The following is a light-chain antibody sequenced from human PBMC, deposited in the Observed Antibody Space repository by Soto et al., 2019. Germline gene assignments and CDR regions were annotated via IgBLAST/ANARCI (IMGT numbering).Light chain of an antibody. V-gene: IGKV1-9*01. J-gene: IGKJ4*01. CDR2: AAS. Sequence: DIQLTQSPSFLSASVRDRVTITCRASQDIGTSLAWYQQRPGKAPKVLITAASTSQSEVPPRFSGGGSGTEFTLTISSLQPEDLATYYCQQLNTYPLTFGGGTKVEI. CDR1: QDIGTS. CDR3: QQLNTYPLT.